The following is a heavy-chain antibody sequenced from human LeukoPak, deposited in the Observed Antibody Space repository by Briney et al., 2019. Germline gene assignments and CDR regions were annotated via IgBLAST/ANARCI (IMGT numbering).Heavy chain of an antibody. J-gene: IGHJ4*02. CDR3: SYYSGYSSGWYYFDY. CDR2: IIPIFGTA. V-gene: IGHV1-69*13. D-gene: IGHD6-19*01. CDR1: GGTFSSYA. Sequence: SVKVSCKASGGTFSSYAISLVRQAPGQGLEWMGGIIPIFGTANYAQKFQGRVTITADESTSTAYMELSSLRSEDTAMYYCSYYSGYSSGWYYFDYWGQGTLVTVSS.